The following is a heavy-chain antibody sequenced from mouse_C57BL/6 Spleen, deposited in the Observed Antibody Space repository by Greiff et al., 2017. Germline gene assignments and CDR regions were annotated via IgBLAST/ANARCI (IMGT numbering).Heavy chain of an antibody. CDR1: GYSITSGYY. V-gene: IGHV3-6*01. CDR3: ARVGATVVENYFDY. CDR2: ISYDGSN. Sequence: EVQLQQSGPGLVKPSQSLSLTCSVTGYSITSGYYWNWIRQFPGNKLEWMGYISYDGSNNYNPSLKNRISITRDTSKNQFFLKLNSVTTEDTATYYCARVGATVVENYFDYWGQGTTLTVSS. J-gene: IGHJ2*01. D-gene: IGHD1-1*01.